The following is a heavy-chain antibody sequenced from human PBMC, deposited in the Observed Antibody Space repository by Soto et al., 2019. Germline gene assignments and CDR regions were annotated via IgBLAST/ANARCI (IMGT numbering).Heavy chain of an antibody. Sequence: PGGSLRLSCAASGFTVSSNYMSWVRQARGKGLEWVSVIYSGGSTYYADSVKGRFTISRDNSKNTLYLQMNSLRAEDTAVYYCARVDYSNYDYYYGMDVWGQGTTVTVSS. CDR3: ARVDYSNYDYYYGMDV. J-gene: IGHJ6*02. CDR1: GFTVSSNY. V-gene: IGHV3-53*01. CDR2: IYSGGST. D-gene: IGHD4-4*01.